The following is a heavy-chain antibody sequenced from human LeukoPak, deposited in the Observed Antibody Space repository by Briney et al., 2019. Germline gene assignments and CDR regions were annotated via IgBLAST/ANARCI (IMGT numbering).Heavy chain of an antibody. D-gene: IGHD3-10*01. CDR3: ARGLYYSGSGSTRFCY. V-gene: IGHV3-73*01. J-gene: IGHJ4*02. CDR1: GFTFSGSA. CDR2: VRSKANTYAT. Sequence: GGSLRLSCAASGFTFSGSAMHWVRQASGKGLEWVGRVRSKANTYATAYAASVKGRFTISRDDSKNTAYLQMNSLKTEDTAVYYCARGLYYSGSGSTRFCYWGQGTLVTVSS.